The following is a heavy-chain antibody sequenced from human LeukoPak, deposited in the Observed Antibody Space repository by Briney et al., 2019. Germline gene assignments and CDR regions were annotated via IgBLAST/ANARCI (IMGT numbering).Heavy chain of an antibody. CDR1: GGSFSGYY. J-gene: IGHJ3*02. CDR2: INHSGST. Sequence: PSETLSLTCAVYGGSFSGYYWSWIRQPPGKGLEWIGEINHSGSTNYNPSLTSRGTISVDTSKNQFSLKLSSVTAADTAVYYCARGGSVRDIVVVPAAMGAFDIWGQGTMVTVSS. CDR3: ARGGSVRDIVVVPAAMGAFDI. D-gene: IGHD2-2*01. V-gene: IGHV4-34*01.